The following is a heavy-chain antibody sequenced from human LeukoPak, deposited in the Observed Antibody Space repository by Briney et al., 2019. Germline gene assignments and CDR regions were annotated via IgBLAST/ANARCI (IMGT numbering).Heavy chain of an antibody. CDR1: GFTFSKYA. Sequence: GGSLRLSCSASGFTFSKYAMHWVRQAPGKGLEFVSGINDDWGTTDYADSVKGRFTISRDNSKNTLYLHMNSLRTDDTALYYRVRGLYGLGWDYWGQGTLVTVSS. CDR3: VRGLYGLGWDY. D-gene: IGHD3-10*01. J-gene: IGHJ4*02. CDR2: INDDWGTT. V-gene: IGHV3-64D*06.